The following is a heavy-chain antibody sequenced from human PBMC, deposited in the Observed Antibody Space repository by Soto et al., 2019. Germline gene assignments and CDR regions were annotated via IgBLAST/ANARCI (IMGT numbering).Heavy chain of an antibody. CDR1: GGTISGYY. Sequence: SETLSLTCSVSGGTISGYYWTWIRQPAGKGLEWIGRTYSSGNTKYNPSLQSRVTMSLDTSNNQSSLRLTSVTAADTAVYYCARGQRFSDWFDPWGQGTLVTVSS. CDR2: TYSSGNT. J-gene: IGHJ5*02. V-gene: IGHV4-4*07. CDR3: ARGQRFSDWFDP. D-gene: IGHD3-3*01.